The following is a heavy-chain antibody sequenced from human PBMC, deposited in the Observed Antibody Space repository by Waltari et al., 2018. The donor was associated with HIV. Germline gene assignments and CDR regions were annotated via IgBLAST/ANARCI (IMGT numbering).Heavy chain of an antibody. D-gene: IGHD3-3*01. CDR3: ARGSNYDFWSGYPD. CDR1: GFTFSSYG. V-gene: IGHV3-33*01. CDR2: IWYDGSNK. Sequence: QVQLVESGGGVVQPGRSLRLSCAASGFTFSSYGMPWVRQAPGKGLEWVAVIWYDGSNKYYADSVKGRFTISRDNSKNTLYLQMNSLRAEDTAVYYCARGSNYDFWSGYPDWGQGTLVTVSS. J-gene: IGHJ4*02.